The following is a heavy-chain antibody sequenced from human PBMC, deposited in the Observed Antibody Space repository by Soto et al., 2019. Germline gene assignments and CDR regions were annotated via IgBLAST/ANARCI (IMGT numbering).Heavy chain of an antibody. CDR2: INVYSGKT. Sequence: QVQLVQSGAEVKKPGASVRVSCKASGYTFAIYHISWVRQAPGQGLEWMGWINVYSGKTNYAQKLQGRVTMTTDTSTSTAYMELRSLRADDTAVYYCARVTPRGDNDYWGQGPLVTVSS. CDR3: ARVTPRGDNDY. J-gene: IGHJ4*02. V-gene: IGHV1-18*04. CDR1: GYTFAIYH.